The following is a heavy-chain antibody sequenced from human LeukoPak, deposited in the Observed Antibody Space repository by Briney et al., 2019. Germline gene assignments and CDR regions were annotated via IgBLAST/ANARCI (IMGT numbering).Heavy chain of an antibody. CDR1: GGTFSSYA. CDR3: ARGQEWLVRRYYFDY. CDR2: IIPIFGTA. V-gene: IGHV1-69*01. Sequence: GSSVKVSCKASGGTFSSYAISWVRQAPGQGLEWMGGIIPIFGTANYAQKFQGRVTITADESTSTAYMELSSLRSEDTAVYYCARGQEWLVRRYYFDYWGQGTLVTVSS. J-gene: IGHJ4*02. D-gene: IGHD6-19*01.